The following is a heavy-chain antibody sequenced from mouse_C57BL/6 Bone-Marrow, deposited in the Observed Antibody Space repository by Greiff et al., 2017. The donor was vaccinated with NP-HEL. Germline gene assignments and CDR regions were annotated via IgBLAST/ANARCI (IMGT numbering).Heavy chain of an antibody. Sequence: EVKVVESGGGLVKPGGSLKLSCAASGFTFSSYAMSWVRQTPEKRLEWVATISDGGSYTYYPDNVKGRFTISRDNAKNNLYLQMSHLKSEDTAMYYCARDHYYGSTPMDYWGQGTSVTVSS. J-gene: IGHJ4*01. CDR3: ARDHYYGSTPMDY. V-gene: IGHV5-4*01. CDR2: ISDGGSYT. D-gene: IGHD1-1*01. CDR1: GFTFSSYA.